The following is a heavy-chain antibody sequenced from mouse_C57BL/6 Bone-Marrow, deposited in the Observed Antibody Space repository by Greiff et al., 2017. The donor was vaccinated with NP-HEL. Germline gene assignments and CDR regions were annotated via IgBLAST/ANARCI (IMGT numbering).Heavy chain of an antibody. CDR3: ARWEDYGFAY. J-gene: IGHJ3*01. CDR2: IRNKANGYTT. Sequence: EVKLMESGGGLVQPGGSLSLSCAASGFTFTDYYMSWVRQPPGKALEWLGFIRNKANGYTTEYSASVKGRFTISRDNSQSILYLQMNALRAEDSATYYCARWEDYGFAYWGQGTLVTVSA. V-gene: IGHV7-3*01. CDR1: GFTFTDYY. D-gene: IGHD1-1*01.